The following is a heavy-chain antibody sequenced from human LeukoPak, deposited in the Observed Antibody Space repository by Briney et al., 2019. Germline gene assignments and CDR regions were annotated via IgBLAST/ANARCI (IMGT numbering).Heavy chain of an antibody. D-gene: IGHD5-12*01. J-gene: IGHJ3*01. Sequence: GSLRLSCATSGFSFNTYAMSWVRQATGKGLDWVSSISRSGDSSYYADSVKGRFTISRDNSKNILYLQMKSLRAGDTAVYYCARDKSVLDGGYEGTFAVWGQGTVVTVSS. CDR3: ARDKSVLDGGYEGTFAV. V-gene: IGHV3-23*01. CDR2: ISRSGDSS. CDR1: GFSFNTYA.